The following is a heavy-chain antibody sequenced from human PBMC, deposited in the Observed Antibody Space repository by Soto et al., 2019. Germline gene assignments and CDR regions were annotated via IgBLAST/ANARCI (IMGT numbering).Heavy chain of an antibody. CDR2: ISTAHSDI. CDR1: GYTFTNYG. D-gene: IGHD4-4*01. CDR3: ARDLAYIREY. Sequence: QVQLIQSGPEVKKPGASVKMSCKTSGYTFTNYGISWVRQAPGQGLEWMGWISTAHSDIGYAQKFQGRVTMTRDTSTNTALMELRSLTSDDTAIYYCARDLAYIREYWGQGTQVTVSS. V-gene: IGHV1-18*01. J-gene: IGHJ4*02.